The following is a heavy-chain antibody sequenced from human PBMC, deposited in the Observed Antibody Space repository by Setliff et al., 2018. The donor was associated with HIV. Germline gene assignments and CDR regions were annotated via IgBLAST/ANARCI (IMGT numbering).Heavy chain of an antibody. Sequence: ASVKVSCKASGGTFDDYGFNWMRQAPGQAFEWMGWMHPNTGATSYAQKFQGRVSITRDMSISTAYMELARLRSDDSAVYYCARIDPTAYHYHMDVWGKGTTVTVSS. CDR2: MHPNTGAT. CDR1: GGTFDDYG. J-gene: IGHJ6*03. V-gene: IGHV1-2*02. D-gene: IGHD3-9*01. CDR3: ARIDPTAYHYHMDV.